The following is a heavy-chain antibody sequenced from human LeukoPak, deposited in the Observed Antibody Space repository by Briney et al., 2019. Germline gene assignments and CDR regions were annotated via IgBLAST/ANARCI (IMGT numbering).Heavy chain of an antibody. Sequence: LTLPHAPSGCSFRRYRIMWVPQAAGKGMKSVSYISSSSGTIYYADSVKGRFTISRDNAKNSLYLQMSSLRDEDTAVYFCAREQVLWFGPRTAIDIWREGTMVSVS. J-gene: IGHJ3*02. CDR1: GCSFRRYR. CDR3: AREQVLWFGPRTAIDI. CDR2: ISSSSGTI. V-gene: IGHV3-48*02. D-gene: IGHD3-10*01.